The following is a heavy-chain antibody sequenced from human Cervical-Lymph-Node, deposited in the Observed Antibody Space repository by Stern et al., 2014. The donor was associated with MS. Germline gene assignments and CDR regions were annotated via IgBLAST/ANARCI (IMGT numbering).Heavy chain of an antibody. CDR3: ARDLRGYSYGSVFDY. Sequence: QVQLVQSGGGVVQPGRSLRLSCAASGFTFSSSGMHWVRQAPGKGLEWVAVIWYDGSNKYYADSVKGRFTISRDNSKNTLYLQMNSLRAEDTAVYYCARDLRGYSYGSVFDYWGQGTLVTVSS. CDR2: IWYDGSNK. CDR1: GFTFSSSG. V-gene: IGHV3-33*01. D-gene: IGHD5-18*01. J-gene: IGHJ4*02.